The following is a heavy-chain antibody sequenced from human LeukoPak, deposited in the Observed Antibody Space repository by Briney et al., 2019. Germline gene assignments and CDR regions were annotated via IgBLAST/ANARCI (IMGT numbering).Heavy chain of an antibody. CDR3: ARVLVATISYYYYYMDV. V-gene: IGHV4-34*01. CDR2: INHSGGT. Sequence: SETLSLTCAVYGGSFSGYYWSWIRQPPGKGLEWIGEINHSGGTNYNPSLKSRVTISVDTSKNQFSLKLSSVTAADTAVYYCARVLVATISYYYYYMDVWGKGTTVTVSS. J-gene: IGHJ6*03. D-gene: IGHD5-12*01. CDR1: GGSFSGYY.